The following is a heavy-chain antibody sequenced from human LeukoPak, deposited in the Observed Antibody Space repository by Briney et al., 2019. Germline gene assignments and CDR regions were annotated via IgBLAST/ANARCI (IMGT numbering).Heavy chain of an antibody. CDR1: GXIFSTYA. J-gene: IGHJ4*02. D-gene: IGHD1-26*01. Sequence: GGSLRLSCAASGXIFSTYAMSWVRQAPGKGLEWVTGISGSGDSTYYADSVKGRFTISRDNSKNTLYLQMNSLRAEDTAVYYCAKGYPTSLDYWGQGTLVTVSS. CDR2: ISGSGDST. CDR3: AKGYPTSLDY. V-gene: IGHV3-23*01.